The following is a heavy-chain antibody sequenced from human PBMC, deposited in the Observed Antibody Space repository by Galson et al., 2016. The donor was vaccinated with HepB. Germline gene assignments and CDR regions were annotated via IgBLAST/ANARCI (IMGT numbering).Heavy chain of an antibody. CDR1: GVTFSSCV. CDR3: AKGVAGKGFDY. D-gene: IGHD6-19*01. Sequence: SLRLSCAASGVTFSSCVMSWVRQAPGRGPEWVSAISGSGGSTYYSDSVKGRFTISRDNSKNTLYLQMNSLRAEDTAVYYCAKGVAGKGFDYWGQGTLVTVSS. J-gene: IGHJ4*02. CDR2: ISGSGGST. V-gene: IGHV3-23*01.